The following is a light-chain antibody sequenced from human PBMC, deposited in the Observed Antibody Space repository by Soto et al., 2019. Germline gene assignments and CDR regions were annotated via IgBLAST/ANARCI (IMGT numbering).Light chain of an antibody. V-gene: IGKV3-15*01. CDR3: QHYNSYPWT. Sequence: EIVLTQSPATLSVSTGERATLTCRASQSIRSCLAWYQQKPGQPPKLLIYNASPWATGVPSRFSGGGSGTEFTLTISSLQPGDFAAYYCQHYNSYPWTFGQGTKVDI. CDR2: NAS. CDR1: QSIRSC. J-gene: IGKJ1*01.